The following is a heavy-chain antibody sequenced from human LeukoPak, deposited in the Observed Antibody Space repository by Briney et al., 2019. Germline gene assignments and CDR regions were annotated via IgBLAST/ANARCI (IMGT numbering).Heavy chain of an antibody. J-gene: IGHJ1*01. CDR3: ATHSRGYYYANPLWQD. D-gene: IGHD3-22*01. CDR2: FDPEEDET. V-gene: IGHV1-24*01. CDR1: GYILSELS. Sequence: GASVKVSCKVSGYILSELSMHWVRQPPGKGLEWMGGFDPEEDETIYAQRFQGRITTTEDTSTDTAYMELSSLRSEDTAVYYCATHSRGYYYANPLWQDWGQGTLVIVSS.